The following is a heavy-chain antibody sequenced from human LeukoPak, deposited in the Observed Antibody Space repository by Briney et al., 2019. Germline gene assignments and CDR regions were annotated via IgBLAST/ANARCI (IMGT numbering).Heavy chain of an antibody. CDR3: ARDAVPSGRFWFDP. J-gene: IGHJ5*02. D-gene: IGHD3-3*01. CDR2: LNWNGGGR. Sequence: PGGSLRLSCTVSGFTFEDYGMNWVRQVPGKEPEWVSGLNWNGGGRRYADSVKGRFIISRDNAKGVLYLQLNDLRVEDTALYYCARDAVPSGRFWFDPWGQGTLVTVSS. V-gene: IGHV3-20*04. CDR1: GFTFEDYG.